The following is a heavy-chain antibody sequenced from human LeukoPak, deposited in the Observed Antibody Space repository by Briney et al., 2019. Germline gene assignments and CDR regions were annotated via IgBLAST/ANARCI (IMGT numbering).Heavy chain of an antibody. Sequence: GECLKISCKGSGYSFTSYWIGWVRQMPGKGLEWMGIIYAADSDTRYSPSFQGQVTISADKSISTAYLQWGGLKASDTAMYYCARLEFGGLYTWGQGTLVTVSS. CDR3: ARLEFGGLYT. J-gene: IGHJ5*02. V-gene: IGHV5-51*01. CDR2: IYAADSDT. CDR1: GYSFTSYW. D-gene: IGHD3-10*01.